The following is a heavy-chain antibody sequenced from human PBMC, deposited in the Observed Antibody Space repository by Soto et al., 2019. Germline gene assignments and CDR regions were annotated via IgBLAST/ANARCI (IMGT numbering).Heavy chain of an antibody. V-gene: IGHV1-69*12. CDR3: ARVVSWSYEYYFDY. D-gene: IGHD1-26*01. CDR1: GGTFSSYA. J-gene: IGHJ4*02. CDR2: IIPIFGTA. Sequence: QVQLVQSGAEVKKPGSSVKVCCKASGGTFSSYAISWVRQAPGRGLEWMGGIIPIFGTANYAQKFQGRVTITADESTSTAEVEVSSLSSEDTAVYYCARVVSWSYEYYFDYWGQGTLVTVSS.